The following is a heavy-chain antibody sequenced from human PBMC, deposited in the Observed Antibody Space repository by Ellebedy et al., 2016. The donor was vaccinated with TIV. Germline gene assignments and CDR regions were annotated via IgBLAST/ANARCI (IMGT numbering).Heavy chain of an antibody. D-gene: IGHD2-2*01. CDR3: ARSAIVVVPAAIRDYYYYGMDV. Sequence: PGGSLRLSCAASGFTFSSYEMNWVRQAPGKGLEWVSYISSSGSTIYYADSVKGRFTISRDNAKNSLYLQMNSLRAEDTAVYYCARSAIVVVPAAIRDYYYYGMDVWGQGTTVTVSS. V-gene: IGHV3-48*03. J-gene: IGHJ6*02. CDR2: ISSSGSTI. CDR1: GFTFSSYE.